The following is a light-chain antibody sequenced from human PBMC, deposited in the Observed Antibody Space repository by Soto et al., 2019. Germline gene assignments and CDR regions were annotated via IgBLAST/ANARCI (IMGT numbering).Light chain of an antibody. J-gene: IGLJ3*02. Sequence: QLVLTQPPSVSGAPGQRVTISCTGSSSNIGAGYDVHWYKQLPGTAPKLLIYGNTNRPSGVPDRFSASKSATSASLAITGLQAEDEADYYCQSYDSSLSAWVFGGGTKLTVL. CDR2: GNT. V-gene: IGLV1-40*01. CDR1: SSNIGAGYD. CDR3: QSYDSSLSAWV.